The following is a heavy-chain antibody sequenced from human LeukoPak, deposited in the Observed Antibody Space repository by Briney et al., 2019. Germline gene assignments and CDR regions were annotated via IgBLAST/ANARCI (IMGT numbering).Heavy chain of an antibody. CDR3: ARDEDGYNH. Sequence: PGGSLRLSCAASGFTFSSYAMSWVRQAPGKWLEWVSAISGSGGSTYYADSVKGRFTISRDNAKNSLYLQMNSLRAEDTAVYYCARDEDGYNHWGQGTLVTVSS. CDR1: GFTFSSYA. D-gene: IGHD5-24*01. V-gene: IGHV3-23*01. CDR2: ISGSGGST. J-gene: IGHJ4*02.